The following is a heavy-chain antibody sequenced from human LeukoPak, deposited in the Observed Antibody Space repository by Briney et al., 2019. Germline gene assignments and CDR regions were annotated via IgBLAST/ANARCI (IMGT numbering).Heavy chain of an antibody. D-gene: IGHD6-19*01. J-gene: IGHJ4*02. CDR1: GFTFSTYS. V-gene: IGHV3-21*04. CDR2: LSSTSTYI. CDR3: AKASGWTRYFDY. Sequence: GGSLRLSCAASGFTFSTYSMNWVRQAPGKGLEWVSFLSSTSTYIYYADSVKGRFTISRDNSKNTLYLQMNSLRAEDTAVYYCAKASGWTRYFDYWGQGTLVTVSS.